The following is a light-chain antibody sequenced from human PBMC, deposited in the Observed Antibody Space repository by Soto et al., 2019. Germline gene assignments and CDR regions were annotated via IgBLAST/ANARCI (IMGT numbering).Light chain of an antibody. CDR2: KAS. Sequence: DIQMTQFPSTLSASVGDRVTITCRASQSIDTWLAWHQQKPGQAPKLLISKASSLESGVPSRFSGSGSGTEFTLTISSLQPDDSATYYCQQYNSYRAFGQGTKVEI. V-gene: IGKV1-5*03. J-gene: IGKJ1*01. CDR1: QSIDTW. CDR3: QQYNSYRA.